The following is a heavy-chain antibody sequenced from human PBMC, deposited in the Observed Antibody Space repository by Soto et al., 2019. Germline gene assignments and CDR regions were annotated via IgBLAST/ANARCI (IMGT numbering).Heavy chain of an antibody. J-gene: IGHJ4*02. CDR2: INAGNGNT. D-gene: IGHD1-26*01. V-gene: IGHV1-3*01. Sequence: ASVKVSCKASGYTFTSYAMHWVRQAPGQRLEWMGWINAGNGNTKYSQKFQGRVTITRDTSASTAYMELSSLRSEDTAVYYCARDRGSGSYFDYWGQGTLVTVSS. CDR1: GYTFTSYA. CDR3: ARDRGSGSYFDY.